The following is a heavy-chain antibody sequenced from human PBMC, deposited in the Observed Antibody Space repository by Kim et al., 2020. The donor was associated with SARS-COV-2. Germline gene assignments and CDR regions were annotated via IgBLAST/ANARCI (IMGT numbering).Heavy chain of an antibody. J-gene: IGHJ4*02. CDR2: INPNSGGT. CDR1: GYTFTGYY. D-gene: IGHD6-19*01. CDR3: AREMPLSQWLVDY. Sequence: ASVKVSCKASGYTFTGYYMHWVRQAPGQGLEWMGRINPNSGGTNYAQKFQGRVTMTRDTSISTAYMELSRLRSDDTAVYYCAREMPLSQWLVDYWGQGTLVTVSS. V-gene: IGHV1-2*06.